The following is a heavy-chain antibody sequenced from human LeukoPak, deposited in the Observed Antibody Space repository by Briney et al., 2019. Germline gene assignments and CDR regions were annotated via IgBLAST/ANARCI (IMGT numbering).Heavy chain of an antibody. J-gene: IGHJ4*02. CDR3: ARPYYDILTGYQYYFDY. V-gene: IGHV3-48*01. Sequence: GGSLRLSCAASGFTFSSYSMNWVRQAPGKGLEWVSYISSSSSTIYYADSVKGRFTISRDNAKNSLYLQMNSLRAEDTAVYYCARPYYDILTGYQYYFDYWGQGTLVTVSS. CDR2: ISSSSSTI. CDR1: GFTFSSYS. D-gene: IGHD3-9*01.